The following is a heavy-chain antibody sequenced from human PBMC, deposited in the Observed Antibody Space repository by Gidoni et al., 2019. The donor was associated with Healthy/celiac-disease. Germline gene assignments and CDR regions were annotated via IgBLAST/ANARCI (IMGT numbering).Heavy chain of an antibody. Sequence: EVQLVESGGGLVKPGGSLRLSCAASGFTVSSYSMNWVRQAPGKELEWVSSISSSSSYIYYADSVKGRFTISRDNAKNSLYLQMNSLRAEDTAVYYCAREADCTNGVCSVDAFDIWGQGTMVTVSS. D-gene: IGHD2-8*01. CDR2: ISSSSSYI. CDR3: AREADCTNGVCSVDAFDI. V-gene: IGHV3-21*01. CDR1: GFTVSSYS. J-gene: IGHJ3*02.